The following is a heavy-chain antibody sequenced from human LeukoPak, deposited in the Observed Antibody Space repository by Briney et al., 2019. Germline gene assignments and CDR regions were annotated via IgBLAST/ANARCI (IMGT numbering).Heavy chain of an antibody. D-gene: IGHD4-17*01. CDR2: ISSSSSYI. CDR3: ARDGTDYGRNIYYYYMDV. J-gene: IGHJ6*03. Sequence: GGSLRLSCAASGFTFSSYSMNWVRQAPGKGLEWVSSISSSSSYIYYADSVKGRFTISRDNAKNSLYLQMNSLRAEDTAVYYCARDGTDYGRNIYYYYMDVWGKGTTVTVSS. CDR1: GFTFSSYS. V-gene: IGHV3-21*04.